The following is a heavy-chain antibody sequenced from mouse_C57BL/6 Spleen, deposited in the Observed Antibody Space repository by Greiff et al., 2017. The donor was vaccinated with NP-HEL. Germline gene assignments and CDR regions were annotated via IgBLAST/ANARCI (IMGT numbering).Heavy chain of an antibody. CDR3: ARIGYDGYRSYWYFDV. J-gene: IGHJ1*03. V-gene: IGHV8-8*01. CDR1: GFSLSTFGMG. D-gene: IGHD2-3*01. CDR2: IWWDDDK. Sequence: QVTLKESGPGILQPSQTLSLTCSFSGFSLSTFGMGVGWIRQPSGKGLEWLAHIWWDDDKYYNPALKSRLTISKDTSKNQVFLKIANVDTADTATYYCARIGYDGYRSYWYFDVWGTGTTVTVSS.